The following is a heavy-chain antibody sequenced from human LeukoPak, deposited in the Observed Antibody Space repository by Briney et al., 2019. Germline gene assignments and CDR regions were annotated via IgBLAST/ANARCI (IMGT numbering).Heavy chain of an antibody. CDR2: MNSDGRVI. CDR3: AREFEATGFWALDY. D-gene: IGHD3-16*01. V-gene: IGHV3-74*01. CDR1: GFTFNSYW. Sequence: PGGSLRLSCKVSGFTFNSYWMHWVRQAPGKGLVWVARMNSDGRVISYADSVKGRFTISRDNAKNTLYLQMNSLRAEDTAVYYCAREFEATGFWALDYWGQGTLVTASS. J-gene: IGHJ4*02.